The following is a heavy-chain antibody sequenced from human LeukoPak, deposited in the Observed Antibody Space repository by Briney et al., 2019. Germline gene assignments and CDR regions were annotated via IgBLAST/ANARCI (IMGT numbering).Heavy chain of an antibody. CDR1: GFTFSSYA. CDR2: IIDSGEST. CDR3: AKDIEWLAPPDY. Sequence: GGSLRLSCAASGFTFSSYAMSWVRQAPGKGLEWVSGIIDSGESTYYANFAKGRFTISRDNSNNTLYLQMNSLRAEDTAVYYCAKDIEWLAPPDYWGQGTLVTVSS. D-gene: IGHD6-19*01. J-gene: IGHJ4*02. V-gene: IGHV3-23*01.